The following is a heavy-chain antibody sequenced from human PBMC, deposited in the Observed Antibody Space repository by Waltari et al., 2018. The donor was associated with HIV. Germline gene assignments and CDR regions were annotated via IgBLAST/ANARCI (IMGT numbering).Heavy chain of an antibody. CDR3: ARDYSGTYADFDY. Sequence: EVQLVESGGGLVQPGGSLRLSCAASGFTFSSYSMNWVSQAPGKGLEGVSYISSSGSTIYYADSVRGRVTISRDNAKNSLYLQLNSLRAEDTAVYYCARDYSGTYADFDYWGQGTLVTVSS. V-gene: IGHV3-48*01. J-gene: IGHJ4*02. D-gene: IGHD1-26*01. CDR2: ISSSGSTI. CDR1: GFTFSSYS.